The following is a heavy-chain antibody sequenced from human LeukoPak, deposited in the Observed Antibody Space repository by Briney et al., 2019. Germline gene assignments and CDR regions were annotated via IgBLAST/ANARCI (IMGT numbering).Heavy chain of an antibody. Sequence: PGGSLRLSCAASGFDFSSQWMSWVRQAPGKGLEWVAIVNQGATQKYYVDSVKGRFTISRDNAENSLYLQMNSLRADDTAVYYCAREGYYDYVWGSYRPSNYYYMDVWGKGTTVTISS. V-gene: IGHV3-7*03. CDR1: GFDFSSQW. CDR2: VNQGATQK. J-gene: IGHJ6*03. D-gene: IGHD3-16*02. CDR3: AREGYYDYVWGSYRPSNYYYMDV.